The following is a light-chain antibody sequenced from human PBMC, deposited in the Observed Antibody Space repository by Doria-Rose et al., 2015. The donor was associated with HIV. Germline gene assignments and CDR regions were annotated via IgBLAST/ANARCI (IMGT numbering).Light chain of an antibody. CDR2: LGS. CDR1: QSLLHTIGYNY. J-gene: IGKJ2*01. Sequence: PLSLPVTPGQPASISCRSSQSLLHTIGYNYLDWYLQKPGQSPQLLIYLGSNRASGVPDRFSGSGSGTDFTLKISRVEAEDVGVYYCMQALQTSYTFGQGTKLEIK. V-gene: IGKV2-28*01. CDR3: MQALQTSYT.